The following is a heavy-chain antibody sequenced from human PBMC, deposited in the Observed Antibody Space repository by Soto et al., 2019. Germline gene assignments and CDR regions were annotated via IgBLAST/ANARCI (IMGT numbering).Heavy chain of an antibody. V-gene: IGHV1-69*08. D-gene: IGHD2-15*01. CDR2: VIPLLDAS. J-gene: IGHJ6*03. Sequence: QVKLVQSGAEVKKPGSSVKISCTASGDTFNNRPFTWVRRAPGQGLEWMGRVIPLLDASNYAEKFQDRATITADKSTNTAYLELSGLKSEDSAIYYCASGKTQMTQDRMGFYYYMDVWGKGTTVTVSS. CDR1: GDTFNNRP. CDR3: ASGKTQMTQDRMGFYYYMDV.